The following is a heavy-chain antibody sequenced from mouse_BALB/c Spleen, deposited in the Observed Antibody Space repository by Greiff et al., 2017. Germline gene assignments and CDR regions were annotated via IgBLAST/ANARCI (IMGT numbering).Heavy chain of an antibody. Sequence: EVKVVESGGDLVKPGGSLKLSCAASGFTFSSYGMSWVRQTPDKRLEWVATISSGGSYTYYPDSVKGRFTISRDNAKNTLYLQMSSLKSEDTAMYYCARLWSFYAMDYWGQGTSVTVSS. CDR2: ISSGGSYT. V-gene: IGHV5-6*01. J-gene: IGHJ4*01. D-gene: IGHD1-1*02. CDR1: GFTFSSYG. CDR3: ARLWSFYAMDY.